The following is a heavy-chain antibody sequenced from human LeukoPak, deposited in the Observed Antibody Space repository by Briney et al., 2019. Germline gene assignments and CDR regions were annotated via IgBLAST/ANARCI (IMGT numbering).Heavy chain of an antibody. Sequence: GGSLRLSCAASGFMFSSYNMNWVRQAPGKGLEWVSSISSSSNYTYYADSVKGRFTVSRDNAKNSLYLQMDSLRAEDTAVYYCAKRAAAPDYWGQGTLVTVSS. V-gene: IGHV3-21*01. CDR1: GFMFSSYN. CDR2: ISSSSNYT. D-gene: IGHD6-25*01. CDR3: AKRAAAPDY. J-gene: IGHJ4*02.